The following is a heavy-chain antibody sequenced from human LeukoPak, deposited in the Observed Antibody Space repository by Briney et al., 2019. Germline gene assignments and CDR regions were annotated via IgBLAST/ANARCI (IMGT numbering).Heavy chain of an antibody. J-gene: IGHJ4*02. V-gene: IGHV1-46*01. D-gene: IGHD1-1*01. Sequence: ASVKVSCKASGYTFTTYYMHWGATGPGQGLEWMEIINPSGGSTTYAQKFQGRVTMTRDTSTSTVYMELSSLRSEDTAVYYCARGASGTNFDYWGQGTLVTVSS. CDR2: INPSGGST. CDR3: ARGASGTNFDY. CDR1: GYTFTTYY.